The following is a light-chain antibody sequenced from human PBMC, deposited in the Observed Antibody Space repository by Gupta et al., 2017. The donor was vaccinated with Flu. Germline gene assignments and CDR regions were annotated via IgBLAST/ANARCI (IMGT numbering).Light chain of an antibody. V-gene: IGLV4-69*01. CDR1: SGHSTYA. CDR3: QTWGTGIGV. CDR2: LNSDGSH. Sequence: QVVLTQSPSASASLGASVKLTCTLSSGHSTYAIAWHQQQPKKGPRYLMNLNSDGSHSKGDGIPDRFSGSSSGAERDLTISSLQAEDEADYYCQTWGTGIGVFGGGTKLTVL. J-gene: IGLJ3*02.